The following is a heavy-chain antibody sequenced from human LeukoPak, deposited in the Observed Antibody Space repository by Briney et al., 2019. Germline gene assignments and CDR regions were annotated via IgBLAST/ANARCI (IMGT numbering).Heavy chain of an antibody. Sequence: GGSLRLSCAASGFTFSSYGMHWVRQAPGKGLEWVAVISYDGSNKYYADSVKGRFTISRDNSKNTLYLQMNSLRAEDTAVYYCAKDREGGSLDYWGRGTLVTVSS. CDR2: ISYDGSNK. CDR1: GFTFSSYG. J-gene: IGHJ4*02. CDR3: AKDREGGSLDY. V-gene: IGHV3-30*18. D-gene: IGHD1-26*01.